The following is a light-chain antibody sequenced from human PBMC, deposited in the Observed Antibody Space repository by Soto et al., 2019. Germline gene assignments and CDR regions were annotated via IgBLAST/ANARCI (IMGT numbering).Light chain of an antibody. Sequence: QSALTQPASVSGSPGQSITISCTGTSSDVGNYDLVSWYQQHPGRAPKLMIYEDTKRPSGVSNRFSASKSGNTASLTVSGLQPEDEADYFCKSYAGSNTYVFGSGTKVTVL. V-gene: IGLV2-23*01. J-gene: IGLJ1*01. CDR1: SSDVGNYDL. CDR2: EDT. CDR3: KSYAGSNTYV.